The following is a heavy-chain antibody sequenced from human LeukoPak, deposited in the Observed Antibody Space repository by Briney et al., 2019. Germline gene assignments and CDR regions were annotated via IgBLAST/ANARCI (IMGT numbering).Heavy chain of an antibody. J-gene: IGHJ5*02. V-gene: IGHV4-34*01. CDR2: INHSGST. CDR3: ARVRVRWFDP. CDR1: GGSSSGYY. D-gene: IGHD5-12*01. Sequence: SETLSLTCAVYGGSSSGYYWSWIRQPPGKGLEWIGEINHSGSTNYNPSLKSRVTISVDTSKNQFSLKLSSVTAADTAVYYCARVRVRWFDPWGQGTLVTVSS.